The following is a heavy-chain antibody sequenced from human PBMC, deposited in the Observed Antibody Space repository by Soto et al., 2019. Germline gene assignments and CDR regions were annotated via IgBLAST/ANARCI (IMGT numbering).Heavy chain of an antibody. CDR1: GFTFSDYA. Sequence: GGSLRLSCTASGFTFSDYAMAWVRQAPGKGLEWVSTISGCSSVTYYGDSVKGRFTISRENAKKTLFLQLNRLSAEETATYYCAKVLSKHYYYPCDFWGKGTKVTVSS. V-gene: IGHV3-23*01. J-gene: IGHJ1*01. D-gene: IGHD3-10*01. CDR3: AKVLSKHYYYPCDF. CDR2: ISGCSSVT.